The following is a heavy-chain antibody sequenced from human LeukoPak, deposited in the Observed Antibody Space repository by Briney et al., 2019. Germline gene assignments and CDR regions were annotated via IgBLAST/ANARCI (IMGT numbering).Heavy chain of an antibody. J-gene: IGHJ5*02. CDR1: GFTFTHYW. Sequence: GGSPRLSCEASGFTFTHYWMRWVRQPPGKGLEWLANIKQDGSLEFYEDSVKGRFTASIDSVKNSLYLHMTRLRVEDTAVYYCVPTSGPWGQGTPVTVSS. V-gene: IGHV3-7*01. CDR3: VPTSGP. CDR2: IKQDGSLE.